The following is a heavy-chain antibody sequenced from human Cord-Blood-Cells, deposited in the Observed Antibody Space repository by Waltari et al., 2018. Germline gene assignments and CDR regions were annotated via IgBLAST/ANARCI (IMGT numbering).Heavy chain of an antibody. CDR2: ISYDGSNK. CDR3: ARRRAYYYYYGMDV. V-gene: IGHV3-30*04. Sequence: QVQLVESGGAVVQPGRSLSLSCAASGFTFSSYAMHLVPQAPGKGLEWVAVISYDGSNKYYADSVKGRFTISRDNSKNTLYLQMNSLRAEDTAVYYCARRRAYYYYYGMDVWGQGTTVTVSS. J-gene: IGHJ6*02. CDR1: GFTFSSYA.